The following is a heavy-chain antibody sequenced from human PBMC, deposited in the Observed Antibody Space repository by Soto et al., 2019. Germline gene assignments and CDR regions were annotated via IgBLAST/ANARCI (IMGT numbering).Heavy chain of an antibody. Sequence: PSEILCLTCTVSGGSINHYYCTWIRQPPGKGLEWMGYIYYSGTTTNYNPSLKSRVTLSVDTSKNQFSLKLSSVTAADTAVYYCARLGGSYAVPHFDYWGQGTLVTVSS. CDR1: GGSINHYY. J-gene: IGHJ4*02. V-gene: IGHV4-59*08. CDR2: IYYSGTT. CDR3: ARLGGSYAVPHFDY. D-gene: IGHD1-26*01.